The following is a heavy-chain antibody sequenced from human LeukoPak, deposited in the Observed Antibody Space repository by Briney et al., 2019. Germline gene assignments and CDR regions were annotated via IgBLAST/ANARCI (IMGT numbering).Heavy chain of an antibody. CDR3: TRDRYPAAREFDY. Sequence: PGGSLRLSCAASGFTFSNYWMHWVRQAPGKGLVWVSRIDTDGGDTSYADSVKGRFTISRDNAKNTLCLQMNNLRAEDTAMYYCTRDRYPAAREFDYWGQGTLVTVSS. D-gene: IGHD2-2*01. J-gene: IGHJ4*02. CDR2: IDTDGGDT. CDR1: GFTFSNYW. V-gene: IGHV3-74*01.